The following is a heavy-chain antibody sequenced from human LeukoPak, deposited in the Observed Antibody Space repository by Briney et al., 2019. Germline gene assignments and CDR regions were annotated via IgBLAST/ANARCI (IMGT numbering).Heavy chain of an antibody. J-gene: IGHJ4*02. CDR1: GFTFSSYA. Sequence: GGSLRLSCAASGFTFSSYALSWVRQAPGKGLEWVSVISGSGTGTYYADSVKSRFTISRDNSKNTLYLQMNNLRAEDTAVYYCAKVSGGYCSGGSCYVDYWGQGSLVTVSS. D-gene: IGHD2-15*01. CDR2: ISGSGTGT. V-gene: IGHV3-23*01. CDR3: AKVSGGYCSGGSCYVDY.